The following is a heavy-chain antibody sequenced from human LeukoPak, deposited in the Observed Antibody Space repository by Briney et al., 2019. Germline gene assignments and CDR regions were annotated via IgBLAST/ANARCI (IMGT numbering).Heavy chain of an antibody. Sequence: SETLSLTCTVSGGSVSSGSYYWSWIRQPPGRGVEWIGYIYYSGSTNYNPALKSRVTISVDTFKNQFSLKLSSVTAADTAVYYCARVPAAAGYYFDYWGQGTLVTVSS. J-gene: IGHJ4*02. CDR3: ARVPAAAGYYFDY. CDR2: IYYSGST. CDR1: GGSVSSGSYY. D-gene: IGHD6-13*01. V-gene: IGHV4-61*01.